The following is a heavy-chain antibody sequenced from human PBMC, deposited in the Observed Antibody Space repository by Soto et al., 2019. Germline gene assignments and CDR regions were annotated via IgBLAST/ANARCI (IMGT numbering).Heavy chain of an antibody. Sequence: EVQLLESGGGLVHPGGSLRLSCVASGFTFDTFAMNWVRQAPGKGLEWVSAISESGGTTYYGDSVRGRLTISRDNSRKTLELQMNSLPAEDTAVDYCARQLWGSPHWGQGTLVTVSS. V-gene: IGHV3-23*01. CDR1: GFTFDTFA. D-gene: IGHD3-16*01. J-gene: IGHJ4*02. CDR3: ARQLWGSPH. CDR2: ISESGGTT.